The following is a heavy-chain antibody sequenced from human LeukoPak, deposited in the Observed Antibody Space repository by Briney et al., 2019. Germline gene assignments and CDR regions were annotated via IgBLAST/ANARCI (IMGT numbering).Heavy chain of an antibody. J-gene: IGHJ6*02. CDR3: AREENDDYYYYGMDV. D-gene: IGHD1-1*01. CDR1: DYTFTNYG. V-gene: IGHV1-18*01. CDR2: ISTYKSHT. Sequence: ASVKVSCKASDDTFSDYTFTNYGISWVRQAPGQGLEWMGWISTYKSHTNYAQKFQGRVTMITDTSTNTAYMELRSLRSDDTAVYYCAREENDDYYYYGMDVWGQGTAVTVSS.